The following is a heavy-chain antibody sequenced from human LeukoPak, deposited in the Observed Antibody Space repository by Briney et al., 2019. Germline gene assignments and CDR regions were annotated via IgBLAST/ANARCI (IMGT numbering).Heavy chain of an antibody. CDR3: AREALTYYYGSGSSAFDI. V-gene: IGHV4-59*01. D-gene: IGHD3-10*01. CDR1: GGSISSYY. J-gene: IGHJ3*02. CDR2: IFYRGGT. Sequence: SETLSLTCTGSGGSISSYYWSWIRQPPGKGLEWIGSIFYRGGTNYHPSLKSRVTISVDTSKNQFSLKLSSVTAADTAVYYCAREALTYYYGSGSSAFDIWGQGTMVTVSS.